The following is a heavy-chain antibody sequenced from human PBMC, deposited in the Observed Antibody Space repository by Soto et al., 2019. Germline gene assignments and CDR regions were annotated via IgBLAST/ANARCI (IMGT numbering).Heavy chain of an antibody. CDR2: ISASGGST. CDR1: GLTFRNYA. V-gene: IGHV3-23*01. J-gene: IGHJ6*02. CDR3: AKWPLGGLDTPYGMDV. D-gene: IGHD1-26*01. Sequence: EVQLLESGGGLVQPGGSLRLSCAASGLTFRNYAMSWVRQAPGKGLEWVSTISASGGSTYYADSVKGRFTISRDNSKKTLYLQMNSLRAEDTAVYYCAKWPLGGLDTPYGMDVWGQGTTVTVSS.